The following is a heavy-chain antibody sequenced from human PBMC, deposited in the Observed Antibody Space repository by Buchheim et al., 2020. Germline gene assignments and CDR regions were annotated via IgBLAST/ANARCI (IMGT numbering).Heavy chain of an antibody. CDR3: ARRLAAAGTYDAFDI. CDR1: GYSFTSHW. CDR2: IYPGDSDT. V-gene: IGHV5-51*01. D-gene: IGHD6-13*01. Sequence: EVQLVQSGGEVKKPGESLKISCQGSGYSFTSHWIGWVRQMPGKGLEWMGIIYPGDSDTKYSPSFQGQVTFSADKSTNTAYPQWSSVKASDTAMYYCARRLAAAGTYDAFDIWGQGT. J-gene: IGHJ3*02.